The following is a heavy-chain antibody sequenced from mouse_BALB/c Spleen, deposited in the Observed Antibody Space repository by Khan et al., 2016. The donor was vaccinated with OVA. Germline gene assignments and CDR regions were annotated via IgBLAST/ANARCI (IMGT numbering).Heavy chain of an antibody. J-gene: IGHJ4*01. CDR3: ARRGNYYYAMDY. Sequence: MQLEESGAELVKPGASVKLSCTASGFNIKDTYMHWVKQRPEQGLEWIGRIDPANGNTKYDPKFQGKATITADTSSNTAYLQLSSLTSEDTAVYYCARRGNYYYAMDYWGQGTSVTVSS. CDR1: GFNIKDTY. D-gene: IGHD2-1*01. V-gene: IGHV14-3*02. CDR2: IDPANGNT.